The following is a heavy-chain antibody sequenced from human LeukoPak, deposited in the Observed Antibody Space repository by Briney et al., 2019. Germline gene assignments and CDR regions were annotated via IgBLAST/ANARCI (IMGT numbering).Heavy chain of an antibody. J-gene: IGHJ4*02. CDR2: VYSDSST. Sequence: AGSLSLSCAASEFSIGSSYISWVRMAQAQGQGLVSIVYSDSSTYYDDTVKGRFTISRDNSKNTRYLQMNSLRAEDTAVYYCARGPSGYHNAGGQGTLVTVSS. CDR1: EFSIGSSY. CDR3: ARGPSGYHNA. D-gene: IGHD5-12*01. V-gene: IGHV3-66*01.